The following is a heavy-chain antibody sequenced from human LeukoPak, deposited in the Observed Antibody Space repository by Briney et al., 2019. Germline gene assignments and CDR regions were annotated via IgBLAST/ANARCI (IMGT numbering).Heavy chain of an antibody. Sequence: PGGSLRLSCAASGFTFSSYGMHWVRQAPGKGLEWVAFIRYDGSNKYYADSVKGRFTISRDNSKNTVYLQMNSLTAEDTAVHYCAREWAYGSWGRGIQVTVSS. V-gene: IGHV3-30*02. CDR2: IRYDGSNK. CDR1: GFTFSSYG. J-gene: IGHJ4*02. D-gene: IGHD3-10*01. CDR3: AREWAYGS.